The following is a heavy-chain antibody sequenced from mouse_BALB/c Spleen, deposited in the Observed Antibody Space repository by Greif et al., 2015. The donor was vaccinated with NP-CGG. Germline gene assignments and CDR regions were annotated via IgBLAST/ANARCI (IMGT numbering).Heavy chain of an antibody. J-gene: IGHJ4*01. D-gene: IGHD4-1*01. CDR2: ISSGGGST. CDR1: GFAFSSYD. Sequence: EVKLVESGGGLVKPGGSLKLSCAASGFAFSSYDMSWVRQTPEKRLEWVAYISSGGGSTYYPDTVKGRFTISRDNAKNTLYPQMSSLKSEDTAMYYCARLWDFYAMDYWGQGTSVTVSS. V-gene: IGHV5-12-1*01. CDR3: ARLWDFYAMDY.